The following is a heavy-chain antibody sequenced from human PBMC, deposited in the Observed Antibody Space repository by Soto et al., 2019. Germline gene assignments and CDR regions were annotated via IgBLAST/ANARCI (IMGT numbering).Heavy chain of an antibody. CDR1: GYTFTSYG. CDR3: ARDFGATLNDAFAI. CDR2: ISAYNGNT. D-gene: IGHD3-16*01. J-gene: IGHJ3*02. V-gene: IGHV1-18*01. Sequence: QVQLVQSGAEVKKPGASVKVSCKASGYTFTSYGISWVRQAPGQGLEWMGWISAYNGNTNYAQKLQGRDTMTTDASTSTAYMERRSLRSDATAVYYCARDFGATLNDAFAIWGQGTMVTVSS.